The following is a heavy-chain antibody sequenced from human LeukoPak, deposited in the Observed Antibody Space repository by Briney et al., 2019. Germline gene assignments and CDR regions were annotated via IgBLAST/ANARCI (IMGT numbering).Heavy chain of an antibody. CDR3: ARVVVPAGMIDYFDC. CDR2: ISGSGGST. V-gene: IGHV3-23*01. J-gene: IGHJ4*02. D-gene: IGHD2-2*01. Sequence: GGSLRLSCAASGFTFSSYAMSWVRQAPGKGLEWVSAISGSGGSTYYADSVKGRFTISRDNSKNTLYLQMNSLRADDTAVYYCARVVVPAGMIDYFDCWGQGTLVTVSS. CDR1: GFTFSSYA.